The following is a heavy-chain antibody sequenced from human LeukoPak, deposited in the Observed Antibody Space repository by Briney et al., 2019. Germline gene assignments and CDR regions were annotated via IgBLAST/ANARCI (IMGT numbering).Heavy chain of an antibody. CDR2: ISGYNGDT. CDR3: ATTRGAAADPYNWFDP. Sequence: ASVKVSCKTSGYTFTTYAITWVRQAPGQGLEWLGWISGYNGDTDYAQKVQDRVTLTTDTSTSTAYLELRSLRSDDTAIYYCATTRGAAADPYNWFDPWGQGTLVTVSS. CDR1: GYTFTTYA. V-gene: IGHV1-18*01. D-gene: IGHD6-13*01. J-gene: IGHJ5*02.